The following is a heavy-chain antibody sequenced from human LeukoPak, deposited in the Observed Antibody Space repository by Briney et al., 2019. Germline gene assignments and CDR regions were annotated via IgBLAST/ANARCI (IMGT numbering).Heavy chain of an antibody. CDR3: ARGGIAAHPDSRFDY. Sequence: SETLSLTCTVSGGSISSYYWSWIRQPAGKGLEWIGRIYTSGSTNYNPSLKSRVTISVDTSKNQFSLKLSSVTAADTAVYYCARGGIAAHPDSRFDYWGQGTLVTVSS. CDR1: GGSISSYY. CDR2: IYTSGST. V-gene: IGHV4-4*07. D-gene: IGHD6-6*01. J-gene: IGHJ4*02.